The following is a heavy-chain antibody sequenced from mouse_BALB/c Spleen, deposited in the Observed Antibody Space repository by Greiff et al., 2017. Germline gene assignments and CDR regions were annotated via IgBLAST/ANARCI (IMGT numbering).Heavy chain of an antibody. CDR3: AKDDSSPYYYAMDY. CDR2: IWGDGST. J-gene: IGHJ4*01. V-gene: IGHV2-3*01. CDR1: GFSFTSYG. D-gene: IGHD1-1*01. Sequence: VQLQQSGPGLVAPSQSLSITCTVSGFSFTSYGVSWVRQPPGKGLEWLGVIWGDGSTNYHSALIYRLSISKDNSKSQVFLKLNSRQTDDTATYYCAKDDSSPYYYAMDYWGQGTSVTVSS.